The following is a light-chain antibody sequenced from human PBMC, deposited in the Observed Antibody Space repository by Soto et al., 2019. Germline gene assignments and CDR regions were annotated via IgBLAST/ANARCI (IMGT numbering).Light chain of an antibody. CDR1: QSISNY. CDR2: AAS. J-gene: IGKJ4*01. Sequence: DMEMTQSPSSLSASVGDRVTITCRASQSISNYLNWYQHKPGKVPKLLIYAASSLQIGVPTRFSGSGSGTDFPLTINSLQPEDFATYYCQQSYGTPLTFGGGTKIEIK. CDR3: QQSYGTPLT. V-gene: IGKV1-39*01.